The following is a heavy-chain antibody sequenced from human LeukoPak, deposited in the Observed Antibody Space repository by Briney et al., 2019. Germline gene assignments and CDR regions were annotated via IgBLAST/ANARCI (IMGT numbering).Heavy chain of an antibody. Sequence: QAGGSLRLSCAASGFIFSSYDFHWVPQATGKGLEWVSGIGKGGDTYYAASVKGRFTFSRENAKGSLYLQLNSLRAGDTAGYCCTRGALGFDYWGQGTLVTVSS. CDR2: IGKGGDT. J-gene: IGHJ4*02. CDR3: TRGALGFDY. V-gene: IGHV3-13*04. D-gene: IGHD3-16*02. CDR1: GFIFSSYD.